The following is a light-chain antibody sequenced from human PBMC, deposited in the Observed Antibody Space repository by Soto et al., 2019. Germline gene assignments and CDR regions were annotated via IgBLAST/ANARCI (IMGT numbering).Light chain of an antibody. CDR3: QHYKTYSRT. V-gene: IGKV1-5*01. J-gene: IGKJ1*01. CDR2: DGS. Sequence: DIQMTQSPSSLSASIGDRVTITCRASQSITRYLNWYQQKPGKAPKLLIYDGSSFESGVPSRFSGSGSGTEFTLTISSLQPDDSATYYCQHYKTYSRTFGQGTKVDIK. CDR1: QSITRY.